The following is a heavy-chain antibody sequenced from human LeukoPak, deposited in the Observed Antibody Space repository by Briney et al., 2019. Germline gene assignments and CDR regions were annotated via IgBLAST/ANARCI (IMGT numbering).Heavy chain of an antibody. D-gene: IGHD3-10*01. J-gene: IGHJ4*02. CDR1: GYTFTRDG. V-gene: IGHV1-18*01. CDR2: ISAYDGNT. CDR3: ARDSTGSGSPH. Sequence: GASVKVSCKASGYTFTRDGISWVRQAPGQGLEWMGWISAYDGNTNYAQKLQGRVTMTTDTSTSTAYMELRSLRSDDTAVYYCARDSTGSGSPHWGQGTLVTVSS.